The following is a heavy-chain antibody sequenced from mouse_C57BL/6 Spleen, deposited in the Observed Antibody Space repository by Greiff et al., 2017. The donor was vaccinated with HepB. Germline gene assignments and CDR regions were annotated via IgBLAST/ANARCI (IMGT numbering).Heavy chain of an antibody. V-gene: IGHV1-55*01. CDR1: GYTFTSYW. CDR3: ARGQLRLRPMDY. D-gene: IGHD3-2*02. J-gene: IGHJ4*01. Sequence: QVQLQQPGAELVKPGASVKMSCKASGYTFTSYWITWVKQRPGQGLEWIGDIYPGSGSTNYNEKFKSKATLTVDTSSSTAYMQLSSLTSEDSAVYYCARGQLRLRPMDYWGQGTSVTVSS. CDR2: IYPGSGST.